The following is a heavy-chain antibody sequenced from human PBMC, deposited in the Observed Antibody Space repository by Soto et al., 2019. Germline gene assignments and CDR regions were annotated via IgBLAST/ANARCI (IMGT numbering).Heavy chain of an antibody. D-gene: IGHD3-16*02. Sequence: GSLRLSCAASGFTVSSNYMSWVRQAPGKGLEWVSVIYSGGSTYYADSVKGRFTISRDNSKNTLYLQMNSLRAEDTAVYHCARGHYDYIWGSYRTDYFDYWGQGTLVTVSS. V-gene: IGHV3-66*01. CDR2: IYSGGST. CDR3: ARGHYDYIWGSYRTDYFDY. CDR1: GFTVSSNY. J-gene: IGHJ4*02.